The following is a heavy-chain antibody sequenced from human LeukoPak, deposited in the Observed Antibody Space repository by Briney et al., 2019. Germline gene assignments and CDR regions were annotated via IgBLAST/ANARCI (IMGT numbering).Heavy chain of an antibody. CDR1: GGSVSGYH. D-gene: IGHD3-22*01. J-gene: IGHJ4*02. V-gene: IGHV4-59*08. CDR3: ARRRDSTGPYFDY. Sequence: PSETLSLTCTVSGGSVSGYHWSWIRQPPGKGLEWIAYIYYSGSANYNPSLKGRVTTSVDTSKNQFSLKMSSVTAADTAVYYCARRRDSTGPYFDYWGQGILVTVSS. CDR2: IYYSGSA.